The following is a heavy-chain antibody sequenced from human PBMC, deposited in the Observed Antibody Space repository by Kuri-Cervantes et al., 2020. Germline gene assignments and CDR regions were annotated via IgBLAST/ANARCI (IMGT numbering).Heavy chain of an antibody. Sequence: GESLKISCAASGFTFSSYAMHWVRQAPGKGLEWVAAISYDGSNKYYADSVKGRFTISRDNSKNTLYPQMNSLRAEDTATYYCAKAPGSSTWFLFHWFGPWGQGALVTVSS. D-gene: IGHD2-21*01. V-gene: IGHV3-30-3*01. CDR3: AKAPGSSTWFLFHWFGP. CDR2: ISYDGSNK. CDR1: GFTFSSYA. J-gene: IGHJ5*02.